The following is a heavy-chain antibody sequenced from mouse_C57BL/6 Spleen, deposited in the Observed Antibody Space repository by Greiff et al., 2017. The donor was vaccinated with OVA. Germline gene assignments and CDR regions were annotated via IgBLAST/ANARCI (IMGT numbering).Heavy chain of an antibody. CDR3: ARDPGELRPYFDY. Sequence: EVKVVESGGGLVKPGGSLKLSCAASGFTFSSYAMSWVRQTPEKRLEWVATISDGGSYTYYPDNVKGRFTISRDNAKNNLYLQMSHLKSEDTAMYYCARDPGELRPYFDYWGQGTTLTVSS. CDR2: ISDGGSYT. V-gene: IGHV5-4*01. D-gene: IGHD3-2*02. J-gene: IGHJ2*01. CDR1: GFTFSSYA.